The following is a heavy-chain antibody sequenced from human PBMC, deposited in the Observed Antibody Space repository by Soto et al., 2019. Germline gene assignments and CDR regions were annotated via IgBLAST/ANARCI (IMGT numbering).Heavy chain of an antibody. CDR3: APARQWLLVFDPSY. D-gene: IGHD6-19*01. V-gene: IGHV3-30*03. CDR1: GFTFSSYG. J-gene: IGHJ4*02. Sequence: GGSLRLSCAASGFTFSSYGMHWVRQAPGKGLEWVAVISYDGSNKYYADSVKGRFTISRDNSKNTLYLQMNSLRAEDTAVYYCAPARQWLLVFDPSYWGQGTLVTVSS. CDR2: ISYDGSNK.